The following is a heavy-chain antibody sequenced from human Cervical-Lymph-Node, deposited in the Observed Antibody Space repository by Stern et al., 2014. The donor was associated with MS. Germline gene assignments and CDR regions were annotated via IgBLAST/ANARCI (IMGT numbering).Heavy chain of an antibody. J-gene: IGHJ4*02. V-gene: IGHV1-69*04. D-gene: IGHD5-18*01. CDR3: ARGAYSYGYLGLYSDY. Sequence: QVQLVQSGAEVKKPGSSVKVSCKAPGDTFSSYAISWVRQAPGQGLEWMGRFIPMIGKATYAQRFQGRVTITADKSTSTAYMELSSLRSEDTAVYYCARGAYSYGYLGLYSDYWGQGTLVTVAS. CDR1: GDTFSSYA. CDR2: FIPMIGKA.